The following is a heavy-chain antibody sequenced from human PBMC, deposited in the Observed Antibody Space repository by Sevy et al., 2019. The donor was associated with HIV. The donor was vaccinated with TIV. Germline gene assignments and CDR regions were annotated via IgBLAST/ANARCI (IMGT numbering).Heavy chain of an antibody. CDR2: ISHDGINE. J-gene: IGHJ6*02. Sequence: GSLRLSCIGSGFSFSYYGIHWVRQAPGKGLDWVALISHDGINEYYADSVKGRFTISRDNSKNTVYLEMNSLRNEDTAIYFCANAYSGSYSHSYLYALDVWVQGTTVTVSS. D-gene: IGHD1-26*01. V-gene: IGHV3-30*18. CDR3: ANAYSGSYSHSYLYALDV. CDR1: GFSFSYYG.